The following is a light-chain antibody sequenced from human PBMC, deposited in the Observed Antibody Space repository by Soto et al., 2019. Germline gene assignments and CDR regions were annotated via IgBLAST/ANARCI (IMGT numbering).Light chain of an antibody. CDR2: IAS. V-gene: IGKV1-9*01. Sequence: DIQLTQSPSFLSASIADRVTITCRASQDFSNYLAWYQQKPGKAPKLLNYIASTLQSGVPSRFSGSGSGTEFTLTINSLQPEDFATYYCQQLNSFPLTFGGGNKVEIK. J-gene: IGKJ4*01. CDR3: QQLNSFPLT. CDR1: QDFSNY.